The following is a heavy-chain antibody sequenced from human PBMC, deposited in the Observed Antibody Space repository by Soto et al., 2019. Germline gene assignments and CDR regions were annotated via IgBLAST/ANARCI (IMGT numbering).Heavy chain of an antibody. CDR3: ARDRELERPLDAFDI. J-gene: IGHJ3*02. CDR1: GGTFSSYA. V-gene: IGHV1-69*13. Sequence: SVKVSCKASGGTFSSYAISWVRQAPGQGLEWMGGIIPIFGTANYAQKFQGRVTITADESTSTAYMELSSLRSEDTAVYYCARDRELERPLDAFDIWGQGTMVTVSS. CDR2: IIPIFGTA. D-gene: IGHD1-1*01.